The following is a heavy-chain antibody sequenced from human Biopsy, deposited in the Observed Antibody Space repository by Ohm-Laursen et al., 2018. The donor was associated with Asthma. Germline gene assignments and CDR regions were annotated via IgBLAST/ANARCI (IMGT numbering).Heavy chain of an antibody. V-gene: IGHV1-3*01. Sequence: SVKVSCKASGYTFINYAIHWVRQAPGQRLEWMGWINAGNGNTKYSQKFQGRVTISRDTSASTAYMDLSSLRSEDTAVYYCARTYYDFLTGQVNDALAMWGQGTVVTVSS. CDR1: GYTFINYA. J-gene: IGHJ3*02. D-gene: IGHD3-9*01. CDR3: ARTYYDFLTGQVNDALAM. CDR2: INAGNGNT.